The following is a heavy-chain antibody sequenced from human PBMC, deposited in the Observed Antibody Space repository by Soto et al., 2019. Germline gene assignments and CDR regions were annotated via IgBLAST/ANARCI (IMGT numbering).Heavy chain of an antibody. CDR1: GFTFSSYA. V-gene: IGHV3-30-3*01. CDR2: ISYDGSNK. CDR3: AGGVIAAAGTGYFQH. J-gene: IGHJ1*01. Sequence: QVQLVESGGGVVQPGRSLRLSCAASGFTFSSYAMHWVRQAPGKGLEWVAVISYDGSNKYYADSVKGRFTISRDNSKNTLYLQMNSLRAEDTAVYYCAGGVIAAAGTGYFQHWGQGTLVTVSS. D-gene: IGHD6-13*01.